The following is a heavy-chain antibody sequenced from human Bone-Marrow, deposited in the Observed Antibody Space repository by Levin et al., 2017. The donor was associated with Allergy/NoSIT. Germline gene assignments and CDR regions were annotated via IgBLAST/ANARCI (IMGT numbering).Heavy chain of an antibody. V-gene: IGHV1-2*02. CDR2: INPNSGGT. D-gene: IGHD3-16*01. J-gene: IGHJ6*03. Sequence: ASVKVSCKASGYTFTDYYIYWVRQAPGQGLEWMGWINPNSGGTNYAQKFQGRITVTRDTSIRTAYMELSRLRSDDSAVYYCVRGQSDTRTYYCFYRDAWGKGTTVTVSS. CDR1: GYTFTDYY. CDR3: VRGQSDTRTYYCFYRDA.